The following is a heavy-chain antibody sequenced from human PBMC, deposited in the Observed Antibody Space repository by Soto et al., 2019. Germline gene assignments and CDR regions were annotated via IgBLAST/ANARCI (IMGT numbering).Heavy chain of an antibody. CDR1: GDSVSSNSAA. CDR2: TYYRSKWYN. J-gene: IGHJ3*02. D-gene: IGHD6-13*01. V-gene: IGHV6-1*01. Sequence: PSQTLSLPCGISGDSVSSNSAAWNFIRQSPSRGLEWLGRTYYRSKWYNDYAVSVKSRITINPDTSKNQFSLQLNSVTPEDTAVYYCARDKRGSSWSGDAFDIWGQGTMVTVSS. CDR3: ARDKRGSSWSGDAFDI.